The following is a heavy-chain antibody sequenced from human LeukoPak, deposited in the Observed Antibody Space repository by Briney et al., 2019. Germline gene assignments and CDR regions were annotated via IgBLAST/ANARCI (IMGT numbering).Heavy chain of an antibody. V-gene: IGHV3-30*18. CDR1: GFTFSSYG. D-gene: IGHD3-9*01. J-gene: IGHJ4*02. Sequence: GGSLGLSCAASGFTFSSYGMHWVRQAPGKGLEWVAVISYDGSNKYYADSVKGRFTISRDNSKNTLYLQMNSLRAEDTAVYYCAKEGENYDILTGYPDYWGQGTLVTVSS. CDR3: AKEGENYDILTGYPDY. CDR2: ISYDGSNK.